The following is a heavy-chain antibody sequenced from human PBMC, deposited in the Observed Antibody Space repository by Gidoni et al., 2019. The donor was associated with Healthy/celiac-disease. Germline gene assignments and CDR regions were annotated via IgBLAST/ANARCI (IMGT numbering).Heavy chain of an antibody. J-gene: IGHJ5*02. CDR1: GYTFTGYY. D-gene: IGHD3-3*01. CDR2: INPNSGGT. V-gene: IGHV1-2*02. CDR3: ASITIFGVAPGGWFDP. Sequence: QVQLVQSGAEVKKPGASVKVSCKASGYTFTGYYMHWVRQAPGQGLGWMGWINPNSGGTNYAQKFQGRVTMTRDTSISTAYMELSRLRPDDTAVYYCASITIFGVAPGGWFDPWGQGTLVTVSS.